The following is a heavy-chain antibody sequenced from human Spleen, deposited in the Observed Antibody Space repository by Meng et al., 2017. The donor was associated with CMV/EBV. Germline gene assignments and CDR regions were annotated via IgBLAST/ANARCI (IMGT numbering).Heavy chain of an antibody. CDR1: GFTFSNYD. CDR3: AKESAECSSKSCYFRDALDI. D-gene: IGHD2-2*01. Sequence: GESLKISCAASGFTFSNYDMDWVRQAPGKGLEWVSVIKSGGTRTYYADSVKGRFTVSRDNSKKTLYLQMDNLRPEHTAVYFCAKESAECSSKSCYFRDALDIWGQGTMVTVSS. J-gene: IGHJ3*02. V-gene: IGHV3-23*03. CDR2: IKSGGTRT.